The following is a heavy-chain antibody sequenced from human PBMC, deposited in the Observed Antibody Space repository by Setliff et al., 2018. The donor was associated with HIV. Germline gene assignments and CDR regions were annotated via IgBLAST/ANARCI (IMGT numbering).Heavy chain of an antibody. V-gene: IGHV3-21*04. J-gene: IGHJ4*02. CDR1: GFDFTSYT. CDR3: ASLAG. CDR2: ISPGGSFM. Sequence: GGSLRLSCAASGFDFTSYTMTWVRQAPGKGLEWVASISPGGSFMYYGDSIQGRFTISRDNAKNSLFLQMNSLRVDDTALYYCASLAGWGQGTLVTVSS.